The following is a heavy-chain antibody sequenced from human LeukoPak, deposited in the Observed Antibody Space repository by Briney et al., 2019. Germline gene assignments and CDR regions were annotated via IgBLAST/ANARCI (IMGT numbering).Heavy chain of an antibody. J-gene: IGHJ6*03. CDR1: GGSISSYY. CDR2: IYYSGST. D-gene: IGHD4-17*01. CDR3: ARQHGDYRPPYYYYMDV. Sequence: SQTLSLTCTVSGGSISSYYWSWIRQPPGKGLDWIGYIYYSGSTKYNPSLKSRVTISLDTSKNQFSLKLNSVTAADTAVYYCARQHGDYRPPYYYYMDVWGKGTTVTVSS. V-gene: IGHV4-59*08.